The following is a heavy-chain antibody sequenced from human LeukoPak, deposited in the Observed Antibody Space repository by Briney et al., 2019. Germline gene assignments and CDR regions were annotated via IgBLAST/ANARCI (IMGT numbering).Heavy chain of an antibody. J-gene: IGHJ4*02. CDR3: ARDMDNGSLDY. V-gene: IGHV3-15*07. CDR2: IKSKTDGGTT. D-gene: IGHD2-2*03. CDR1: GFTFSNAW. Sequence: GGSLRLSCAASGFTFSNAWMNWVRQAPGKGLEWVGRIKSKTDGGTTDYAAPVKGRFTISRDDSKNTLYLQMNSLKTEDTAVYYCARDMDNGSLDYWGQGTLVTVSS.